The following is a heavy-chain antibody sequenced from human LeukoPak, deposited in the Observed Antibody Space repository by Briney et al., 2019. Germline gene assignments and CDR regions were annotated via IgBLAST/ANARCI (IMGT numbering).Heavy chain of an antibody. D-gene: IGHD2-2*01. Sequence: SVKVSCKASGGTFSSYAISWVRQAPGQGLEWMGGIIPIFGTANYAQKFQGRVTITTDESTSTAYMELSSLRSEDTAVYYCARGYCSSTSCYGDAFDIWGQGTMVTVSS. J-gene: IGHJ3*02. CDR1: GGTFSSYA. CDR3: ARGYCSSTSCYGDAFDI. V-gene: IGHV1-69*05. CDR2: IIPIFGTA.